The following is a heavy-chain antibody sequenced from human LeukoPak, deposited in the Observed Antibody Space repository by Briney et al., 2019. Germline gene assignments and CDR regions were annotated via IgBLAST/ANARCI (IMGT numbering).Heavy chain of an antibody. D-gene: IGHD3-10*01. CDR2: ISYDGGNT. CDR1: GFPFSSYG. Sequence: GGSLRLSCAASGFPFSSYGMHWVRQAPGKGLEWVALISYDGGNTNYADSVKGRFTISRDTSKNALYLQMNSLRAEDTAVYYCAISGLGFGEFRGLDYWGQGTLVTVSS. V-gene: IGHV3-30*03. CDR3: AISGLGFGEFRGLDY. J-gene: IGHJ4*02.